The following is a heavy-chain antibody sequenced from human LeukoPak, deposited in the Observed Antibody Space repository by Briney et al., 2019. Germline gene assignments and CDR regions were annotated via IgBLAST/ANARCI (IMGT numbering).Heavy chain of an antibody. CDR1: GFTFSNFA. D-gene: IGHD6-13*01. CDR2: IVGSSST. CDR3: ARIGAGSSRDY. J-gene: IGHJ4*02. Sequence: GGSLRLSCAASGFTFSNFAMTWVRQAPGKGLKWVSSIVGSSSTYYADSLKGRFTISRDNAKNSLYLQMNSLRAEDAAVYYCARIGAGSSRDYWGQGALVTASA. V-gene: IGHV3-21*01.